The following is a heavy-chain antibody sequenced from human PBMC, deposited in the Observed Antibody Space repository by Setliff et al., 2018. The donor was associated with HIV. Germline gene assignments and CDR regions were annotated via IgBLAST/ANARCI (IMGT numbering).Heavy chain of an antibody. CDR2: INTNTGNP. D-gene: IGHD3-3*01. V-gene: IGHV7-4-1*01. CDR1: GYTFTSSHG. J-gene: IGHJ4*02. CDR3: TRDHTPPPNYDFWSGYPLYY. Sequence: ASVKVSCKASGYTFTSSHGISWVRQAPGQGLEWMGYINTNTGNPTYAQGFTGRFVFSVDTPVSTAYLQIFSLKAEDTAVYYCTRDHTPPPNYDFWSGYPLYYWGQGTLVTVSS.